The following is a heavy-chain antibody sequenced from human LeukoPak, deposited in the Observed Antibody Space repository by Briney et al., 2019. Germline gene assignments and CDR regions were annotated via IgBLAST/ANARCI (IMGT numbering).Heavy chain of an antibody. CDR3: AREEPPEY. Sequence: PGGSLRLSCAASGFTFSSYSMNWVRQAPGKGLEWVANIKQDGSEKYYVDSVKGRFTISRDNAKNSLYLQMNSLRAEDTAVYYCAREEPPEYWGQGTLVTVSS. D-gene: IGHD1-14*01. V-gene: IGHV3-7*01. J-gene: IGHJ4*02. CDR1: GFTFSSYS. CDR2: IKQDGSEK.